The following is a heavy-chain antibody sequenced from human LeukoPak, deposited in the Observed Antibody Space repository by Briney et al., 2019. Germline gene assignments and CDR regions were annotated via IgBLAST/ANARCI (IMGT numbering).Heavy chain of an antibody. CDR2: INAGNGNT. J-gene: IGHJ2*01. D-gene: IGHD1-26*01. Sequence: GASVKVSCKASGYTFTSYAMHWVRQAPGQGLEWMGWINAGNGNTKYSQKFQGRVTITADESTSTAHMELSSLRSEDTAVYYCARAKWELRWYFDLWGRGTLVTVSS. CDR1: GYTFTSYA. V-gene: IGHV1-3*01. CDR3: ARAKWELRWYFDL.